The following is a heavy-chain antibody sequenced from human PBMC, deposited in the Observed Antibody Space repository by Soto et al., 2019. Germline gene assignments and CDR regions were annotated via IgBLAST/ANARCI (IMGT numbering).Heavy chain of an antibody. Sequence: KTSETLSLTCTFSCGSISSGDYYWSWIRQPPGKGLEWIGYIYYSGSTYYNPSLKSRVTISVDTSKNQFSLKLSSVTAADTAVYYCARMYYYDSSGYYYFDYWGQGTLVTVSS. V-gene: IGHV4-30-4*01. D-gene: IGHD3-22*01. CDR3: ARMYYYDSSGYYYFDY. CDR1: CGSISSGDYY. J-gene: IGHJ4*02. CDR2: IYYSGST.